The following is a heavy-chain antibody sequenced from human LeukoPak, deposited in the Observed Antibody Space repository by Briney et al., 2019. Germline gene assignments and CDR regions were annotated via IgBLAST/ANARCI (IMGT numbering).Heavy chain of an antibody. J-gene: IGHJ4*02. CDR3: ARDQRRDGYSPGY. D-gene: IGHD5-24*01. Sequence: GASVKVSCKASGYTFTGYYMHWVRQAPGQGLEWMGWINPNSGGTNYAQKFQGRVTMTRDTPISTAYMELSRLRSDDTAVYYCARDQRRDGYSPGYWGQGTLVTVSS. V-gene: IGHV1-2*02. CDR1: GYTFTGYY. CDR2: INPNSGGT.